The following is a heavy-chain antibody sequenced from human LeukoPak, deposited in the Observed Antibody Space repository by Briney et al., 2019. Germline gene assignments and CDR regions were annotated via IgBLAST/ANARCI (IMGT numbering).Heavy chain of an antibody. CDR1: GFTFSSYA. V-gene: IGHV3-30-3*01. J-gene: IGHJ4*02. CDR2: ISYDGSNK. Sequence: GGSLRLSCAASGFTFSSYAMHWVRQAPGKGLEWVAVISYDGSNKYYADSVKGRFTISRDNSKNTLYLQMNSLRAEDTAVYWCVRASSPYPDYWGQGTLVTVSS. CDR3: VRASSPYPDY. D-gene: IGHD6-19*01.